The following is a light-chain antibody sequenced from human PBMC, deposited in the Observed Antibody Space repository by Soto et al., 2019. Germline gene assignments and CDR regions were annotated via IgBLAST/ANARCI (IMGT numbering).Light chain of an antibody. V-gene: IGKV3-15*01. CDR3: QQYNNWPPA. J-gene: IGKJ1*01. Sequence: EMVMTQSPATLSVSPGERATHSCRASQSVRGNLAWYQQKPGQAPRLLIYGASTRATGIPARFSGSGSGTEFTLTMSSLQSEDFAVYYCQQYNNWPPAFGQGTKVEIK. CDR2: GAS. CDR1: QSVRGN.